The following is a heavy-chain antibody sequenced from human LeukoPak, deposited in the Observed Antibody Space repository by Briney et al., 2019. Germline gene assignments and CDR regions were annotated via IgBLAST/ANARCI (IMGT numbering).Heavy chain of an antibody. CDR3: AKEGFYGDFEYYFDS. J-gene: IGHJ4*02. D-gene: IGHD4-17*01. CDR2: ISGSGGST. Sequence: GGSLRLSCAASGFTFSSYAMSWVRQAPGKGLEWVSAISGSGGSTYYADSVKGRFTISRDNPNNTLYLQMNSLRAEDTAVYYCAKEGFYGDFEYYFDSWGQGALVTVSS. V-gene: IGHV3-23*01. CDR1: GFTFSSYA.